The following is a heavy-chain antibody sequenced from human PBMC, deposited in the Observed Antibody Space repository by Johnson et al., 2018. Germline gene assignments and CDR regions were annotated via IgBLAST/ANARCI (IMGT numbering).Heavy chain of an antibody. D-gene: IGHD2-2*01. CDR1: GFTFSIYF. CDR2: ISGSGGST. Sequence: VQLVQSGGGLVKHRGSMRFSCAASGFTFSIYFMDWVRQAPGKGLEWVSAISGSGGSTYYADSVKGRFTISRDNSKNTLYLQMNSLRAEETAVYYCAKDGRYGLDIVVVPAAETYYGMDVWGQGTTVTVSS. V-gene: IGHV3-23*04. CDR3: AKDGRYGLDIVVVPAAETYYGMDV. J-gene: IGHJ6*02.